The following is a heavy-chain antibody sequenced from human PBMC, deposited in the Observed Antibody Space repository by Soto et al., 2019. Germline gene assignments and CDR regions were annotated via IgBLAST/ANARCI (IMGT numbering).Heavy chain of an antibody. D-gene: IGHD2-2*01. CDR2: IWYDGSNK. V-gene: IGHV3-33*01. Sequence: QVQLVESGGGVVQPGRSLRLSCAASGFTFSSYGMHWVRQAPGKGLEWVAVIWYDGSNKYYADSVKGRFTISRDNSKNTLYLQMNSLRAEDTAVYYCARGETRHTSLLPAAVYNWFDPWGQGTPVTVSS. CDR1: GFTFSSYG. J-gene: IGHJ5*02. CDR3: ARGETRHTSLLPAAVYNWFDP.